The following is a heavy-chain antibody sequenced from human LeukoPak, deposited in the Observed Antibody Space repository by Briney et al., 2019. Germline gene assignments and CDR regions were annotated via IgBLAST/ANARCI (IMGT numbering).Heavy chain of an antibody. CDR1: GFTFSSYA. Sequence: GGSLRPSCAASGFTFSSYAMHWVRQAPGKGLEYVSAISSNGGSTYYANSVKGRFTISRDNSKNTLYLQMGSLRAEDMAVYYCARDAPADYYDSSGYYWSNDAFDIWGQGTMVTVSS. V-gene: IGHV3-64*01. CDR3: ARDAPADYYDSSGYYWSNDAFDI. CDR2: ISSNGGST. J-gene: IGHJ3*02. D-gene: IGHD3-22*01.